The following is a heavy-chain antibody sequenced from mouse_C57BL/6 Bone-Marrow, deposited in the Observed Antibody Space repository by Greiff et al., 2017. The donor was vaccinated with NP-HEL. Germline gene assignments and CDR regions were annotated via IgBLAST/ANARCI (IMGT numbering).Heavy chain of an antibody. CDR3: SYACAVYYCGWGGGSPFAY. Sequence: VQLQQSGPELARPWASVKISCQASYTFSRRVHFAIRDTNHWMQRVKQRPGQGLEWIGAIYPGNGDTSYNQKFKGKATLTADKSSSTAYMHLGILTSYACAVYYCGWGGGSPFAYWGQGTLVTVSA. CDR2: GQGLEWIG. CDR1: YTFSRRVH. V-gene: IGHV1-87*01. J-gene: IGHJ3*01. D-gene: IGHD1-1*01.